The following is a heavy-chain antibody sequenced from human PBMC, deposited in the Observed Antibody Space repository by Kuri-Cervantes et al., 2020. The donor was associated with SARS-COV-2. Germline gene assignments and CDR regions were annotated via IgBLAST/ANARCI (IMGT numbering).Heavy chain of an antibody. CDR1: GYRFTSYW. V-gene: IGHV5-10-1*01. CDR2: IDPSESYT. Sequence: GGSLRLSSMGSGYRFTSYWTSWVRQMPGKGLEWMGRIDPSESYTNYSTSCQGYVTISADKSISTAYLQWSSLKASDTAMYYCARHPNYDILTGYLKRNNWFDPWGQGTLVTVSS. CDR3: ARHPNYDILTGYLKRNNWFDP. D-gene: IGHD3-9*01. J-gene: IGHJ5*02.